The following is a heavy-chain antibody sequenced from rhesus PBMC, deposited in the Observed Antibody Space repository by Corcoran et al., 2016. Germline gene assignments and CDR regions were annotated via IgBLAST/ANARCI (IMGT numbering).Heavy chain of an antibody. J-gene: IGHJ3*01. CDR3: ARGGFRNAFDF. CDR2: IYVSSGTT. CDR1: GYSISSNY. D-gene: IGHD3-9*01. Sequence: QVQLQESGPGLVKPSQTLSLTCAVSGYSISSNYWSWDRQPPGKGLEWIGYIYVSSGTTYYNPSLKCRVTILTDTSKNQFSLKLSSVTAADTAVYYCARGGFRNAFDFWGQGLRVTVSS. V-gene: IGHV4-147*01.